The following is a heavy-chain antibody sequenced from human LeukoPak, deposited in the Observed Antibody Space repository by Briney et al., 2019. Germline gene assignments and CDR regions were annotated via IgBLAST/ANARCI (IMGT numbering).Heavy chain of an antibody. V-gene: IGHV4-39*07. CDR3: ARTTEGYCSSASCFGFSYSYYMDV. CDR2: MHYSGST. CDR1: GGSISSTNYY. D-gene: IGHD2-2*01. Sequence: PSETLSLTCTVSGGSISSTNYYWGWIRQPPGTGLEWIGSMHYSGSTYYNPSLKSRVTISVDTSKNQFSLKLSSVIAADTAVYYCARTTEGYCSSASCFGFSYSYYMDVWGKGTTVTISS. J-gene: IGHJ6*03.